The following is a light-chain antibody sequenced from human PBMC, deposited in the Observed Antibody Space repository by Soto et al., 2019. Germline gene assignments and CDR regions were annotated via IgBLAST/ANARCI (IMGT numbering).Light chain of an antibody. CDR1: QSVGRNY. J-gene: IGKJ4*01. CDR3: QQYADSPLT. Sequence: EIVLTQSPGTLSVSPGERVTLSCRASQSVGRNYLAWYQQKPGQAPRLLIYVAYIRATGIPDRFSGSGSGTDFTLTISRLEPEDFAVYYCQQYADSPLTCGGGTKVETK. V-gene: IGKV3-20*01. CDR2: VAY.